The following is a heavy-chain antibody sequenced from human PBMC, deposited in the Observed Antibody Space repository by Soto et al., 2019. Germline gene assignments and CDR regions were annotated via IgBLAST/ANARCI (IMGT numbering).Heavy chain of an antibody. J-gene: IGHJ6*03. D-gene: IGHD3-22*01. CDR1: GGSISGANW. CDR3: ARGYYEIFFCNYKESYYLYMVV. Sequence: SETLSLTCAVSGGSISGANWWSWVRQSPGKGLEWIGEIYHGGSTNYNPSLRSRVTISVDKSKNHFSLRLSSVTAADTAVYYCARGYYEIFFCNYKESYYLYMVVWGQGTTVTVSS. CDR2: IYHGGST. V-gene: IGHV4-4*02.